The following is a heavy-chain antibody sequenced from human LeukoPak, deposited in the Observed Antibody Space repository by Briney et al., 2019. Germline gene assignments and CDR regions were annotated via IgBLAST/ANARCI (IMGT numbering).Heavy chain of an antibody. J-gene: IGHJ4*02. Sequence: GGSLRLSCTASGFTFGVYAMRWVRQAPGEGLEGVGFIRSEAYGGTTEYAASVKGRFTISRDDSKSIAYLQMNSLNTEDTAVYDCTRDFRGYCTGGSCYYFDYWGQGTLVTVSS. CDR3: TRDFRGYCTGGSCYYFDY. V-gene: IGHV3-49*04. CDR1: GFTFGVYA. D-gene: IGHD2-15*01. CDR2: IRSEAYGGTT.